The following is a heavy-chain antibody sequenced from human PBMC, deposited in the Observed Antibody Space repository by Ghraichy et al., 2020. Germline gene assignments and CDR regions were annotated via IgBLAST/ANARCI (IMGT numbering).Heavy chain of an antibody. CDR2: INHSGST. CDR1: GGSFSGYY. J-gene: IGHJ4*02. CDR3: ARATSIPYSSCWKVGNCDY. D-gene: IGHD6-19*01. Sequence: SQTLSLTCAVYGGSFSGYYWSWIRQPPGKGLEWIGEINHSGSTNYNPSLKSRVTISVDTSKNQFSLKLSSVTAADTAVYYCARATSIPYSSCWKVGNCDYWGQGTLVTVSS. V-gene: IGHV4-34*01.